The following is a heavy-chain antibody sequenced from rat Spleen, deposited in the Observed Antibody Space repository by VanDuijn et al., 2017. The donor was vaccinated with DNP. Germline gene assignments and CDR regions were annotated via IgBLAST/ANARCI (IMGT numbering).Heavy chain of an antibody. CDR1: GFSLTSYH. V-gene: IGHV2-30*01. Sequence: QVQLKESGPGLVQPSETLSLTCTVSGFSLTSYHVHWVRQPSGKGLEWMGVIWTDGSTDYNSALKSRLSISRDTSKSQLFLKMNTVQTEDTAMYFCVRSGGAGGDYWGQGVMVTVSP. CDR3: VRSGGAGGDY. J-gene: IGHJ2*01. CDR2: IWTDGST. D-gene: IGHD4-3*01.